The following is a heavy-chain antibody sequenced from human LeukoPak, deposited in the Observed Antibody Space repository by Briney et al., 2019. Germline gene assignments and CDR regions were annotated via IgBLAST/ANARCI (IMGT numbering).Heavy chain of an antibody. CDR2: IHPYSGGT. D-gene: IGHD3-10*01. J-gene: IGHJ5*02. CDR1: GHTDTRYD. Sequence: GASVSACGKPAGHTDTRYDMHWVRQAAGHGGEGMGWIHPYSGGTNYAQKLTDRVTKSTDTSTSTAYIGLRRLTADDTRAHHCVRSPYYNGSGSYGPWFDPWGQGTLVTVSS. V-gene: IGHV1-2*02. CDR3: VRSPYYNGSGSYGPWFDP.